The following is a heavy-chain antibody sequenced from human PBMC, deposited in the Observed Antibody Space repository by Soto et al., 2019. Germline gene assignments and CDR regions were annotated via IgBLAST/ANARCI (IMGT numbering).Heavy chain of an antibody. J-gene: IGHJ6*02. CDR1: GFTFSSYA. D-gene: IGHD4-4*01. Sequence: GESLKISCAASGFTFSSYAMSWVRQAPGKGLELGSAISGSGGSTYYSASGKGQFTISRDNDKNMMYLQMNSLRAEDAAVYYCSKAPDDYSNYCYYGMDVWGQGTTVTVSS. CDR2: ISGSGGST. V-gene: IGHV3-23*01. CDR3: SKAPDDYSNYCYYGMDV.